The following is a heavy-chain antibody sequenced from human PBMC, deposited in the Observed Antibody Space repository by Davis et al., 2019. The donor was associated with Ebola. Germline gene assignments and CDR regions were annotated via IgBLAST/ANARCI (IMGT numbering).Heavy chain of an antibody. D-gene: IGHD3-10*01. V-gene: IGHV3-74*01. J-gene: IGHJ4*02. CDR3: ARGGAGAQD. Sequence: GESLKISCKGSGYTFSSFWMNWVRQAPGKGLEWVSRINSDGTSSNSTDVVRGRFTVPRDNAKNTLYQQMNSMRVEDTAGYFWARGGAGAQDWGPGTLVTVSS. CDR1: GYTFSSFW. CDR2: INSDGTSS.